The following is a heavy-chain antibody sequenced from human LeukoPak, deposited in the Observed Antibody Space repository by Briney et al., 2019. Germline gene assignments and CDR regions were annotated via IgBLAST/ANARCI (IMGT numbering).Heavy chain of an antibody. CDR1: GGSISSGDYY. D-gene: IGHD6-13*01. J-gene: IGHJ4*02. CDR3: ARERGYSSSWYEDY. V-gene: IGHV4-30-4*01. CDR2: IYYSGST. Sequence: SQTLSLTCTVSGGSISSGDYYWSWIRQPPGNGLEWIGYIYYSGSTYYNPSLKSRVTISVDTSKNQFSLKLSSVTAADTAVYYCARERGYSSSWYEDYWGQGTLVTVSS.